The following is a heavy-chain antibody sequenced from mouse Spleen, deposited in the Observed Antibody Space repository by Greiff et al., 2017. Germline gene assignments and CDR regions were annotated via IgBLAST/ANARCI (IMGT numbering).Heavy chain of an antibody. D-gene: IGHD1-1*01. CDR3: ARQGRWEGYFDV. CDR2: ISSGGSYT. J-gene: IGHJ1*01. Sequence: EVKLVESGGGLVKPGGSLKLSCAASGFTFSSYAMSWVRQTPEKRLEWVATISSGGSYTYYPDSVKGRFTISRDNAKNTLYLQMSSLRSEDTAMYYCARQGRWEGYFDVWGAGTTVTVSS. V-gene: IGHV5-9-3*01. CDR1: GFTFSSYA.